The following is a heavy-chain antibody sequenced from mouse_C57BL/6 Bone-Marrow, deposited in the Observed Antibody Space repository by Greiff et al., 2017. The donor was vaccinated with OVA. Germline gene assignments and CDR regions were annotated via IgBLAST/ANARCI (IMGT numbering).Heavy chain of an antibody. V-gene: IGHV14-4*01. CDR2: IDPENGDT. CDR1: GFNIKDYY. CDR3: TTYRY. Sequence: EVQLQESVAELVRPGASVKLSCTASGFNIKDYYMHWVKERPEQGLEWIGWIDPENGDTEYASKFQGKATITADTSSKTVYLHLSSLTSEDTAVYYCTTYRYWGQGTTLTVSS. J-gene: IGHJ2*01.